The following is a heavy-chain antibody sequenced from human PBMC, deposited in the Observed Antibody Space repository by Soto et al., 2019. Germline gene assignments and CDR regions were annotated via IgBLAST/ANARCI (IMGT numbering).Heavy chain of an antibody. Sequence: SETLSLTCNVSGGSIDRSNYYWDWLRQPPGKGLEWIGTTYYSGNANYNPSLKSRVSISVDTSKNQFSLKLSSVTAADTAVYYCARDYGDYFDYWGQGTLVTVSS. D-gene: IGHD4-17*01. CDR1: GGSIDRSNYY. V-gene: IGHV4-39*07. J-gene: IGHJ4*02. CDR3: ARDYGDYFDY. CDR2: TYYSGNA.